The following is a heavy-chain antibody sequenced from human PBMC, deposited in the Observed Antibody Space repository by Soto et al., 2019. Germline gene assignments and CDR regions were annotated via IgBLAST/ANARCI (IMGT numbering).Heavy chain of an antibody. Sequence: GASVKVSCKASGGTFSSYAISWVRQAPGQGLEWMGGIIPIFGTANYAQKFQGRVTITADESTSTAYMELSSLRSEDTAVYYCARDHRSSSPAYSYYGMDLWRQGTTVTV. V-gene: IGHV1-69*13. CDR1: GGTFSSYA. D-gene: IGHD6-6*01. J-gene: IGHJ6*02. CDR2: IIPIFGTA. CDR3: ARDHRSSSPAYSYYGMDL.